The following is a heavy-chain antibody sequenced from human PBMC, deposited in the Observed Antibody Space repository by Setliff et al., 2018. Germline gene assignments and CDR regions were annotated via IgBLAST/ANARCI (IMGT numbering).Heavy chain of an antibody. CDR1: GGSLSADYY. CDR3: ARGAGWWDL. CDR2: FYTSGIT. V-gene: IGHV4-61*09. Sequence: SETLSLTCTVSGGSLSADYYWTWIRQPAGKGLEWIGHFYTSGITSYNPSLKSRVTISLDTSKNQFSLKLSSVTAADTPVYYCARGAGWWDLWGQGTLVTVSS. J-gene: IGHJ5*02.